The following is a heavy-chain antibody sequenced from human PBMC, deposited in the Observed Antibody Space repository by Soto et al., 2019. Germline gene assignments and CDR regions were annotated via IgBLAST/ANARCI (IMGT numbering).Heavy chain of an antibody. CDR3: ARAPRGWLLRAFDY. D-gene: IGHD3-22*01. V-gene: IGHV3-21*01. CDR1: GFTFSSYS. Sequence: GSLRLSCAASGFTFSSYSMNWVRQAPGKGLEWVSSISSSSSYIYYADSVKGRFTISRDNAKNSLYLQMNSLRAEDTAVYYCARAPRGWLLRAFDYWGQGTLVTVSS. CDR2: ISSSSSYI. J-gene: IGHJ4*02.